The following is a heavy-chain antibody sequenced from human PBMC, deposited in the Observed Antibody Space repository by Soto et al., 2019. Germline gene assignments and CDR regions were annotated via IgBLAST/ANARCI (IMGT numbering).Heavy chain of an antibody. D-gene: IGHD3-9*01. CDR1: GFTFGHYA. Sequence: PGGSLSLSCAASGFTFGHYAMNWVRQAPGKGLEWISTITYDGDFTHYEDSVKGRFTVSRDNSKNILYLEMNNLRVDDTALYYCARDPSTGKADYWGRGTLVTVSS. CDR3: ARDPSTGKADY. J-gene: IGHJ4*01. V-gene: IGHV3-23*01. CDR2: ITYDGDFT.